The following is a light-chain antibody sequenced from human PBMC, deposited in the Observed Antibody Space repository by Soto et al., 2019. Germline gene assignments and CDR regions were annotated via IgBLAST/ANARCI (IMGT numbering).Light chain of an antibody. J-gene: IGKJ1*01. V-gene: IGKV3-20*01. CDR2: GAS. CDR1: QSVSSTY. Sequence: EIVLTQSPGTLSLSPGERATLSCRASQSVSSTYLIWYQQKPGQAPRLLIYGASIRATGVPDRFSGGGSGTDFTLTISRLETEDFAVSYCQHFVNSLPWTFGQGTKVEIK. CDR3: QHFVNSLPWT.